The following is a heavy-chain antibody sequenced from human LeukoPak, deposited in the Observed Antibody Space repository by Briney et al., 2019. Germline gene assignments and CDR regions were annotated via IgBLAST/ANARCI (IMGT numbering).Heavy chain of an antibody. CDR3: ARLRAMAGHRGGFDF. D-gene: IGHD6-19*01. J-gene: IGHJ3*01. CDR1: GDSISYHNYY. Sequence: SETLSLTCAVSGDSISYHNYYWDWIRQPPGKGLEWIGTVYYTGNTYYNPSLKSRVAISVDTSKNQFSLQLTSMTAADTAVYYCARLRAMAGHRGGFDFWGRGTMATASS. V-gene: IGHV4-39*01. CDR2: VYYTGNT.